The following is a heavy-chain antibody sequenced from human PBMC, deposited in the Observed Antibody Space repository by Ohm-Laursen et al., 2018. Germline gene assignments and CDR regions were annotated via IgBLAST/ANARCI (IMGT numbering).Heavy chain of an antibody. Sequence: SLRLSCAASGFTFNSYGMHWVRQAPGKGLEWVALISFDGGKNSYADSVKGRFTVSRDNSKNTLCLQMNSLRAEDTAVYYCARGPHPSHNNDYWGQGTLVTVSS. CDR1: GFTFNSYG. D-gene: IGHD5-24*01. CDR3: ARGPHPSHNNDY. V-gene: IGHV3-30*03. CDR2: ISFDGGKN. J-gene: IGHJ4*02.